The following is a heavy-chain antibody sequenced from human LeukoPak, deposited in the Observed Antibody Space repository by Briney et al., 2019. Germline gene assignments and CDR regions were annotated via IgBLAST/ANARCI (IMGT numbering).Heavy chain of an antibody. V-gene: IGHV3-48*03. D-gene: IGHD3-22*01. CDR3: ARDLYYDSSDVQPPFDY. CDR1: GFTFSSYE. Sequence: GGSLRLSCAASGFTFSSYEMNWVRQAPGKGLEWVSYISSSGSTIYYADSVKGRFTISRDNAKNSLYLQMNSLRAEDTAVYYCARDLYYDSSDVQPPFDYWGQGTLVSVSS. J-gene: IGHJ4*02. CDR2: ISSSGSTI.